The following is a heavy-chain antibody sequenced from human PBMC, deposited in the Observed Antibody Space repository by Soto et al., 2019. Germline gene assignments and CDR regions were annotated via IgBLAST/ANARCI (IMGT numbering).Heavy chain of an antibody. CDR1: GGTFSSYA. V-gene: IGHV1-69*01. J-gene: IGHJ2*01. CDR2: IIPIFGTA. CDR3: ARDAGGYCSGGSCYRLRYFDL. D-gene: IGHD2-15*01. Sequence: QVQLVQSGAEVKKLGSSVKVSCKASGGTFSSYAISWVRQAPGQGLEWMGGIIPIFGTANYAQKFQGRVTITADESTSTAYMELSSLRSEDTAVYYCARDAGGYCSGGSCYRLRYFDLWGRGTLVTVSS.